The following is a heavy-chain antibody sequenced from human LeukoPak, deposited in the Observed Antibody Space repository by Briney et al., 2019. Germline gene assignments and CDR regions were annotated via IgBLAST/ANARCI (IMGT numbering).Heavy chain of an antibody. CDR3: AKAVVSHYYDTSGYFDY. V-gene: IGHV3-23*01. CDR2: ISADGQVT. J-gene: IGHJ4*02. CDR1: GFAFGTYA. Sequence: PGGSLRLSCAGSGFAFGTYAMSWVRQAPGMGLEWVSSISADGQVTYYADSVEGRFTVSRDNSKSTLYLQLNSLRAEDTATYYCAKAVVSHYYDTSGYFDYWGQGTLVTVSS. D-gene: IGHD3-22*01.